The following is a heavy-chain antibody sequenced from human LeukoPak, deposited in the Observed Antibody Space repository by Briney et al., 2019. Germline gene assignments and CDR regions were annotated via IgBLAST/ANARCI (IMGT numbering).Heavy chain of an antibody. CDR2: IYYSGST. CDR3: ARETVADHTFDV. D-gene: IGHD4-23*01. J-gene: IGHJ3*01. CDR1: GGSISSSSYY. Sequence: SETLSLTCTVSGGSISSSSYYWGWIRQPPGKGLEWIGSIYYSGSTYYNPSLKSRVTISVDTSKNQFSLKLTSVTAADTAMYYCARETVADHTFDVWGQGTMVTVSS. V-gene: IGHV4-39*07.